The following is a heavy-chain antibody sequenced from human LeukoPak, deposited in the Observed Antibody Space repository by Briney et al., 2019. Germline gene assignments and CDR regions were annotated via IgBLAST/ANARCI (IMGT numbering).Heavy chain of an antibody. CDR2: IYSGGIT. V-gene: IGHV3-66*01. CDR1: GFTFSRNY. J-gene: IGHJ5*02. D-gene: IGHD2-2*01. CDR3: ARESCSSTRCYFRETNWFDP. Sequence: GGSLRLSCAASGFTFSRNYMSWGRQAPGKGLEWVAVIYSGGITYLADSVKGRFTISRDNSKNTLYLQMNSLRAEDTAVYYCARESCSSTRCYFRETNWFDPWGQGTLVTVSS.